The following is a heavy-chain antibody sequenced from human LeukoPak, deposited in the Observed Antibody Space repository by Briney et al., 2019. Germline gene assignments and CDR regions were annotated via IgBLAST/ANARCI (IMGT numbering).Heavy chain of an antibody. Sequence: PGGSLRLSCAGSGFTFSDYTMLWVRQGPGKGLEYVSAITANARSKYHADSVRGRFTISRDNSKDTLYLQMGSLRPEDTAVYYCARGPSSYFYMDVWGKGTTVTISS. CDR2: ITANARSK. V-gene: IGHV3-64*02. CDR3: ARGPSSYFYMDV. J-gene: IGHJ6*03. CDR1: GFTFSDYT.